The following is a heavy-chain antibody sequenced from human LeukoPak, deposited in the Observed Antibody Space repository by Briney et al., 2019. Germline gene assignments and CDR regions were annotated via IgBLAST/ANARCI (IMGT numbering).Heavy chain of an antibody. CDR2: INHSGST. V-gene: IGHV4-39*07. D-gene: IGHD1-26*01. CDR3: ARGRGRRTFDY. Sequence: SETLSLTCTVSGGSVSSGSYYWSWIRQPPGKGLEWIGEINHSGSTNYNPSLKSRVTISVDTSKNQFSLKLSSVTAADTAVYYCARGRGRRTFDYWGQGTLVTVSS. J-gene: IGHJ4*02. CDR1: GGSVSSGSYY.